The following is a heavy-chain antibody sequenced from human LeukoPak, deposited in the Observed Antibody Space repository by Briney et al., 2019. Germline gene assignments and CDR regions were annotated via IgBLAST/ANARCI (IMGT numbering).Heavy chain of an antibody. CDR1: GFTVSSNC. V-gene: IGHV3-66*01. D-gene: IGHD4-17*01. CDR2: IYSGGST. J-gene: IGHJ6*03. Sequence: GGSLRLSCAASGFTVSSNCMSWVRQAPGKGLEWVSVIYSGGSTYYADSVKGRFTISRDNSKNTLYLQMNSLRAEDTAVYYCARVLSYYGDYPDYMDVWGKGTTVTISS. CDR3: ARVLSYYGDYPDYMDV.